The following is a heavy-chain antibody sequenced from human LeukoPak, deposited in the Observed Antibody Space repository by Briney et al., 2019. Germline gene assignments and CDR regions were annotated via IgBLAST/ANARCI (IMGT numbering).Heavy chain of an antibody. J-gene: IGHJ6*02. V-gene: IGHV3-9*01. D-gene: IGHD5-12*01. CDR2: ISWNSGSI. Sequence: GGSLRLSCAASGFTFDDYAMDWVRQVPGKGLEWVSGISWNSGSIGYADSVKGRFTISRDNAKNSLYLQMNSLRAEDTALYYCAKDQGYSGYDSSDYYYYGMDVWGQGTTVTVSS. CDR1: GFTFDDYA. CDR3: AKDQGYSGYDSSDYYYYGMDV.